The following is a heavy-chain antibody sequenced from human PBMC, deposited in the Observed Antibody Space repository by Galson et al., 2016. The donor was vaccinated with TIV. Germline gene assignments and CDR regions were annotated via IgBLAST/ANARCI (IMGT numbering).Heavy chain of an antibody. Sequence: SLRLSCAASGFTFDDYGMHWVRQPPGKGLEWVSGITWNSVGIDYADSVKGRFTISRDNAKNSLYLQMNSLRPDDTATYYCSRAPRDMMDGAFDMWGQGTKVTVSS. V-gene: IGHV3-9*01. CDR1: GFTFDDYG. D-gene: IGHD3-16*01. CDR3: SRAPRDMMDGAFDM. CDR2: ITWNSVGI. J-gene: IGHJ3*02.